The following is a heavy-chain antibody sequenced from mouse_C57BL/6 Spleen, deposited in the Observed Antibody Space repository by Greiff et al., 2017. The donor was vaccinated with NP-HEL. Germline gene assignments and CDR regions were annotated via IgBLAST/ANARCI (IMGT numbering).Heavy chain of an antibody. CDR3: AREDSNYAAMDY. V-gene: IGHV5-15*01. Sequence: EVMLVESGGGLVQPGGSLKLSCAASGFTFSDYGMAWVRQAPRKGPEWVAFISNLAYSIYYADTVTGRFTISRENAKNTLYLEMSSLRSEDTAMYYCAREDSNYAAMDYWGQGTSVTVSS. J-gene: IGHJ4*01. CDR1: GFTFSDYG. CDR2: ISNLAYSI. D-gene: IGHD2-5*01.